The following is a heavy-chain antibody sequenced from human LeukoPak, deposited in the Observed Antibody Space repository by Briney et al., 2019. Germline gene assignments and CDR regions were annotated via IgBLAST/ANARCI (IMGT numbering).Heavy chain of an antibody. V-gene: IGHV4-59*08. J-gene: IGHJ4*02. CDR2: IHYSGST. Sequence: PSETLSLTCTVSGDSITSYYWSWVRQPPGKGLEWIGYIHYSGSTSYNPSLMSRVTISVDTSKTQFFLKLSSVRAADTAVYYCARGGGRHDNWGQGTLVTVSS. D-gene: IGHD3-16*01. CDR3: ARGGGRHDN. CDR1: GDSITSYY.